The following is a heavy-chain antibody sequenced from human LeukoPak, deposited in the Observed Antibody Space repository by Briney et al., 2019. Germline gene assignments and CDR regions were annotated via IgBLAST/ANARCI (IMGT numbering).Heavy chain of an antibody. CDR3: ARTIFGVVMDYYYYYYMDV. CDR1: GGTFSSYA. Sequence: ASVKVSCKASGGTFSSYAISWVRQAPGQGLEWMGGIIPIFGTANYAQKFQGRVTITADESTSTAYMELSSLRSEDTAVYYCARTIFGVVMDYYYYYYMDVWGKGTTVTASS. V-gene: IGHV1-69*13. CDR2: IIPIFGTA. J-gene: IGHJ6*03. D-gene: IGHD3-3*01.